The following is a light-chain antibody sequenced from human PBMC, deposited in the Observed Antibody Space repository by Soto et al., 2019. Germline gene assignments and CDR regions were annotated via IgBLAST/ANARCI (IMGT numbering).Light chain of an antibody. CDR2: AAS. V-gene: IGKV1-39*01. Sequence: IHMTHSPASLSAFVLYRVTITFLASQNIRSRLAWFQQKPGKAPKLLIYAASSLQSGVPSRFSGSGSGTDFTLTITGLQPEDFATYYCQQNYSIPITFGQGTRLEIK. CDR3: QQNYSIPIT. J-gene: IGKJ5*01. CDR1: QNIRSR.